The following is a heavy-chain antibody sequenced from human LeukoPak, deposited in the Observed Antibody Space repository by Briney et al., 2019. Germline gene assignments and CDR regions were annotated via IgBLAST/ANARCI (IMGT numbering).Heavy chain of an antibody. CDR3: ARSGRVVPAANEYWNNRNFDY. CDR2: IVVGSGGT. D-gene: IGHD2-2*01. Sequence: ASVKVSCKASGFTFTSSAMQWVRQARGQRLEWIGWIVVGSGGTNYAQKFQGRVTMTRDTSISTAYMELSRLRSDDTAVYYCARSGRVVPAANEYWNNRNFDYWGQGTLVTVSS. V-gene: IGHV1-58*02. CDR1: GFTFTSSA. J-gene: IGHJ4*02.